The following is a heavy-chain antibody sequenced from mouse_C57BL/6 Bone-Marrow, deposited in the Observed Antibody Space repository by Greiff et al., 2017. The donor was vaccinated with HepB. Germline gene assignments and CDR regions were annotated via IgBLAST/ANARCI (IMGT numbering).Heavy chain of an antibody. CDR3: TREGHGFAY. V-gene: IGHV5-9-1*02. CDR2: ISSGGDYI. CDR1: GFTFSSYA. Sequence: EVKLMESGEGLVKPGGSLKLSCAASGFTFSSYAMSWVRQTPEKRLEWVAYISSGGDYIYYADTVKGRFTISRDNARNTLYLQMSSLKSEDTAMYYCTREGHGFAYWGRGTLVTVSA. D-gene: IGHD3-3*01. J-gene: IGHJ3*01.